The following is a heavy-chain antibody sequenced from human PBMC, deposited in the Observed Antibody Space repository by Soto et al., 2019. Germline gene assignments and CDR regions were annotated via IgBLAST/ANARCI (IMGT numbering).Heavy chain of an antibody. D-gene: IGHD1-26*01. V-gene: IGHV3-23*01. CDR2: ISGGGGST. CDR3: AKVSLGALTFTDYYYYGLDV. Sequence: GGSLRLSCAASGFTFSTYAMNWVRQAPGKGLEWVSAISGGGGSTYYADSVKGRVTIFRDNSKNTLYLQMNSLRAEDTAVYYCAKVSLGALTFTDYYYYGLDVWGQGTTVTVSS. CDR1: GFTFSTYA. J-gene: IGHJ6*02.